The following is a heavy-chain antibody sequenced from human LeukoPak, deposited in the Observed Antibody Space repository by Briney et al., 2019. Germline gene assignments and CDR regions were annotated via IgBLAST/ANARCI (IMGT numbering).Heavy chain of an antibody. CDR2: ISKDGSDE. CDR1: GFTFTNYA. D-gene: IGHD4/OR15-4a*01. CDR3: ATYADYAVSWPLDY. Sequence: PGGSLRLSCAASGFTFTNYAMHWVRQAPGKGLEWVTHISKDGSDEDYVDSVKGRFTISRDNSENTVFLQMNTLRGEDTAVYYCATYADYAVSWPLDYWGQGTLVIVSS. V-gene: IGHV3-30*03. J-gene: IGHJ4*02.